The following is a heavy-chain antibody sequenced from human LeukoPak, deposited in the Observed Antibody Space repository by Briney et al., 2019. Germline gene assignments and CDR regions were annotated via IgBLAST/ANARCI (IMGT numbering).Heavy chain of an antibody. V-gene: IGHV3-48*04. D-gene: IGHD3-3*01. CDR2: ISSSGSTI. J-gene: IGHJ6*03. CDR3: ARIEATGVRFLEWLDPFYYYYMDV. Sequence: PGGSLRLSCAASGFTLSSYHMNWVRQAPGKGLEWVSYISSSGSTIYYADSGEGRFTISRDNAKNSLYLQMNSLRAEDTAVYYCARIEATGVRFLEWLDPFYYYYMDVWGKGTTVTVSS. CDR1: GFTLSSYH.